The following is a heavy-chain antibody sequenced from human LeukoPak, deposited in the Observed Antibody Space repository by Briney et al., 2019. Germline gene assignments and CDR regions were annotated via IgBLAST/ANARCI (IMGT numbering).Heavy chain of an antibody. CDR1: GFPFSSYA. CDR2: ISSNGGST. J-gene: IGHJ4*02. V-gene: IGHV3-64*01. Sequence: GGSLRLSCAASGFPFSSYAMHWARQAPGKGLEYVSAISSNGGSTHYANSVKGRFTISRDNSKNTLYLQMGSLRAEDMAVYYCARGAHYYDSSGYLELLNYWGQGTLVTVSS. D-gene: IGHD3-22*01. CDR3: ARGAHYYDSSGYLELLNY.